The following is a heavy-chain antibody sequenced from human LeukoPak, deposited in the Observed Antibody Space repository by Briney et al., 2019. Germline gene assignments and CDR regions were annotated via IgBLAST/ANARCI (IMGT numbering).Heavy chain of an antibody. CDR2: IYYSGNT. CDR3: ARTITIRGLIFDY. D-gene: IGHD3-10*01. J-gene: IGHJ4*02. V-gene: IGHV4-59*01. Sequence: PSETLSLTCTVSGGSISSYYWSWIRQPPGKGLEWIGYIYYSGNTNYNPSLKSRVTISVDTSKNQFSLKLSSVTAADTAVYYCARTITIRGLIFDYWGQGTLVTVSS. CDR1: GGSISSYY.